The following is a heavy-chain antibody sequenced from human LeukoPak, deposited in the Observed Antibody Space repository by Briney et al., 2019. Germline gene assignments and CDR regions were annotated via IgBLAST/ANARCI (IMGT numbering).Heavy chain of an antibody. CDR1: GFTFSDYY. CDR3: ARDRVAVAGTGGDNWFVP. D-gene: IGHD6-19*01. CDR2: ISSNGSTI. J-gene: IGHJ5*02. Sequence: VGSLRLSCAASGFTFSDYYMSWIRQAPGNGLEWFSYISSNGSTIYYANTVKGRFTISRDNAKNALYLQMNSLRAEDRGVYYCARDRVAVAGTGGDNWFVPWGQGTRGRVSS. V-gene: IGHV3-11*01.